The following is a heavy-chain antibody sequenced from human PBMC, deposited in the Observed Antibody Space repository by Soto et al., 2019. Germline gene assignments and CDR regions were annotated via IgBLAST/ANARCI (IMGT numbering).Heavy chain of an antibody. CDR1: GFTVSSNY. CDR3: ARDYPPDYDILTGYYNAHDALDT. Sequence: GGSLRLSCAASGFTVSSNYMSWVRQAPGKGLEWVSVIYSGGSTYYADSVKGRFTISRHNSKNTLYLQMNSLRAEDTAVYYCARDYPPDYDILTGYYNAHDALDTWGQGTMVTVSS. D-gene: IGHD3-9*01. CDR2: IYSGGST. V-gene: IGHV3-53*04. J-gene: IGHJ3*02.